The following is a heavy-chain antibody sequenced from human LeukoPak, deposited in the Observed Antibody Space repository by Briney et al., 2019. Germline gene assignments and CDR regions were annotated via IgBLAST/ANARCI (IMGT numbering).Heavy chain of an antibody. D-gene: IGHD3-16*02. CDR1: GGSISSSSYY. V-gene: IGHV4-39*01. CDR3: ARLTSATYYDYVWGSYRPDY. J-gene: IGHJ4*02. Sequence: SETLSLTCTVSGGSISSSSYYWGWIRQPPGKGLEWIGSIYYSGSTYYNPSLKSRVTISVDTSKNQFSLKLSSVTAADTAVYYCARLTSATYYDYVWGSYRPDYWSQGTLVTVSS. CDR2: IYYSGST.